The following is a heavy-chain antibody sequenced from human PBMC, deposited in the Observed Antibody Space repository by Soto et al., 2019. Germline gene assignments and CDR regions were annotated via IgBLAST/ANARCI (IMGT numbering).Heavy chain of an antibody. CDR2: ISYHGIDK. CDR1: GFTFSSYA. V-gene: IGHV3-30*18. D-gene: IGHD3-16*01. J-gene: IGHJ3*02. CDR3: AKEATGEKAFDI. Sequence: QVQLVESGGGVVQPGRSLRLSCAASGFTFSSYAMHWVRQAPGKGLEFVAVISYHGIDKYYADSMKGRITISRDNSKNTLYLQMDRLRTEDTAVYYCAKEATGEKAFDIWGQGTMVTVSS.